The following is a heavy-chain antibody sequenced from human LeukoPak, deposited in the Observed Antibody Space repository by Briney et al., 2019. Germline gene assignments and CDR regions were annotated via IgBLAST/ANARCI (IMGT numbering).Heavy chain of an antibody. CDR3: ARRNYYFGSGSYYSPDNWFDP. Sequence: GESLKISCKGSGYSFTSYWIGWVRQLPGKGLEWMGIIYPGDSDTRYSPSFQGQVTISADKSISTAYLQWSSLKASDTAMYYCARRNYYFGSGSYYSPDNWFDPWGQGTLVTVSS. D-gene: IGHD3-10*01. J-gene: IGHJ5*02. CDR2: IYPGDSDT. CDR1: GYSFTSYW. V-gene: IGHV5-51*01.